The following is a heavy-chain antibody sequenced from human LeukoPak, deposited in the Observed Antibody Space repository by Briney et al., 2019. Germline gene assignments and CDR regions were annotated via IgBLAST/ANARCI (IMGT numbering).Heavy chain of an antibody. CDR1: GYTFTRYY. CDR3: TSGYYYDSSGYFFQH. V-gene: IGHV1-69*02. J-gene: IGHJ1*01. CDR2: IIPILGIA. D-gene: IGHD3-22*01. Sequence: GASVKASCKASGYTFTRYYMHWVRQAPGQGLEWMGRIIPILGIANYAQKFQGRVTITADKSTSTAYMELSSLRSEDTAVYYCTSGYYYDSSGYFFQHWGQGTLVTVSS.